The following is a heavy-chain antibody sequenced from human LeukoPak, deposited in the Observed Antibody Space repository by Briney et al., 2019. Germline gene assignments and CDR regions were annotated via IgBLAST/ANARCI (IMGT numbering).Heavy chain of an antibody. Sequence: ASVKVSCKASGGTFSSYAISWVRQAPGQGLEWMGGIIPIFGTANYAQKFQGRVTITADESTSTAYMELSSLRSEDTAVYYCARPSMTTVDPVDAFDIWGQGTMVTVSS. V-gene: IGHV1-69*01. D-gene: IGHD4-23*01. CDR2: IIPIFGTA. CDR1: GGTFSSYA. J-gene: IGHJ3*02. CDR3: ARPSMTTVDPVDAFDI.